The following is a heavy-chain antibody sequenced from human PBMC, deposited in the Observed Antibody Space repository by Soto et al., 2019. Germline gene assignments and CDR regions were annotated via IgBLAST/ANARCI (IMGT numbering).Heavy chain of an antibody. CDR2: IYHSGST. J-gene: IGHJ4*02. Sequence: SETLSLTCAVSSGSISSSNWWSWVRQPPGKGLEWIGEIYHSGSTNYNPSLKSRVAISVDKSKNQFSLKLSSVTAADTAVYYCARVINWNDEVYFDYWGQGTLVTVSS. D-gene: IGHD1-1*01. CDR3: ARVINWNDEVYFDY. CDR1: SGSISSSNW. V-gene: IGHV4-4*02.